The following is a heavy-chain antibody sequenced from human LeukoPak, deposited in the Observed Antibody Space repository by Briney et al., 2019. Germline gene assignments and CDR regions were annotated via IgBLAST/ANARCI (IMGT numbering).Heavy chain of an antibody. CDR2: IIPIFGTA. J-gene: IGHJ5*02. D-gene: IGHD2-15*01. CDR1: GGTFSSYA. V-gene: IGHV1-69*05. CDR3: ARSIVVVVAATSWFDP. Sequence: ASVKVSCKASGGTFSSYAISWVRQAPGQGLEWMGRIIPIFGTANYAQKFQGRVTITTDESTSTAYTELSSLRSEDTAVYYCARSIVVVVAATSWFDPWGQGTLVTVSS.